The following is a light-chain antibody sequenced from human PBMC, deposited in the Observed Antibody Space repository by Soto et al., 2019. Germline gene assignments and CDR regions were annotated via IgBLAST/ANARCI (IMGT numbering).Light chain of an antibody. CDR2: DAS. Sequence: DIQMTQSPSSVSASVGDRVTITWQASQDISNYLNWYQQKPGKAPKLLIYDASNLETGVPSRFSGSGSGTDFTFTISSLQPEDIATYYCQQYDNLPLTFGGGTKVDIK. V-gene: IGKV1-33*01. J-gene: IGKJ4*01. CDR3: QQYDNLPLT. CDR1: QDISNY.